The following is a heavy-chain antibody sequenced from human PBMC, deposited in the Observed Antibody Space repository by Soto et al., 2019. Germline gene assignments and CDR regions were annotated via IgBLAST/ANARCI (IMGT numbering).Heavy chain of an antibody. J-gene: IGHJ4*02. CDR2: IRGSGGPT. D-gene: IGHD5-12*01. Sequence: DVQLLESGGDLVQPGGSLRLSCAASGFIFSNYAMSWVRQAPGKGLEWVSLIRGSGGPTNYADSVKGRFTVSRDNSKNILLLQMNSLRAEDTAVYYCVKDFRVGSDWTHDWGQGTLVTVSS. CDR3: VKDFRVGSDWTHD. V-gene: IGHV3-23*01. CDR1: GFIFSNYA.